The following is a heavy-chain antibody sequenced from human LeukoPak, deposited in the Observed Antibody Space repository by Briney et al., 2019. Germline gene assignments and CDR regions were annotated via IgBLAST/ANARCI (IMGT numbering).Heavy chain of an antibody. V-gene: IGHV4-39*07. CDR2: NYYSGST. D-gene: IGHD1-26*01. J-gene: IGHJ3*02. Sequence: PSETLSLTCTASGGSISSSSYYWGWIHQPPGKGLEWIGSNYYSGSTYYNPSLKSRVTISVDTSKNQLSLKLSSVTAADTAVCYCAREGVVGATNAFDIWGQGTMVTVSS. CDR3: AREGVVGATNAFDI. CDR1: GGSISSSSYY.